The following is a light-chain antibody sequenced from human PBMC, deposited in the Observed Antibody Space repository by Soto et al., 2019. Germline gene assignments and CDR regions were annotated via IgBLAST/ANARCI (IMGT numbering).Light chain of an antibody. CDR3: QQYNDWPPWT. V-gene: IGKV3-15*01. CDR2: GAS. J-gene: IGKJ1*01. Sequence: EIVMTQSPATLSVSPGERATLSCRASHSVGSNLAWYQQRPGQAPRLLIYGASTTATGIPARFGGSGSGTEFTLTISSLQSEDFAVYYCQQYNDWPPWTFGQGTKVEIK. CDR1: HSVGSN.